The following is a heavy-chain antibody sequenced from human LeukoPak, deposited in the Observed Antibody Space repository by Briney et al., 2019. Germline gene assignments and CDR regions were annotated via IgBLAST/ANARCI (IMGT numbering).Heavy chain of an antibody. Sequence: GESLKISCKRSGYSFTSYWIGWVRQMPGKGLEWMGIIYPSDSDTRYSPSFQGQVTISAAKSISTAYLQWSSLKASDTAMYYCARQGGYCSSTSCIDPWGQGTLVTVSS. J-gene: IGHJ5*02. CDR3: ARQGGYCSSTSCIDP. CDR1: GYSFTSYW. V-gene: IGHV5-51*01. CDR2: IYPSDSDT. D-gene: IGHD2-2*01.